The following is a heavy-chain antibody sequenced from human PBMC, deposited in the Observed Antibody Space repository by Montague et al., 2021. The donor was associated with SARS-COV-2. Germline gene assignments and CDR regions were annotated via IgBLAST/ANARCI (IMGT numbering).Heavy chain of an antibody. CDR3: ARQGGSNYGWFDP. J-gene: IGHJ5*02. V-gene: IGHV4-59*08. D-gene: IGHD1-26*01. CDR2: YYSGST. CDR1: GASITSRY. Sequence: SETLSLTCTVSGASITSRYWSWIRQPPGKGLEWIGYYYSGSTKYNPSLKSRVTISVDTSKNQLSVKVTSVTAADTAVYYCARQGGSNYGWFDPWGQGTLVTVSS.